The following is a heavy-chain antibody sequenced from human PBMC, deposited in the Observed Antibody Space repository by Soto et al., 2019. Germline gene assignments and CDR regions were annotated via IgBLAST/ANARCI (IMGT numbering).Heavy chain of an antibody. Sequence: ASVKVSCKASGYTFTGYHMHWVRQAPGQGLEWMGWISNKNGVTNYAEKFRDRVTMSTDTSTNTIYMELRSLRSDDTAVYFCARERLNTGWYGFDHWGQGTQVTVSS. CDR2: ISNKNGVT. J-gene: IGHJ4*02. D-gene: IGHD6-19*01. CDR1: GYTFTGYH. CDR3: ARERLNTGWYGFDH. V-gene: IGHV1-18*04.